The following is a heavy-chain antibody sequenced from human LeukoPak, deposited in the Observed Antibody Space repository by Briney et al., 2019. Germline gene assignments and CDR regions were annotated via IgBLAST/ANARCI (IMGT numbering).Heavy chain of an antibody. CDR3: ARASGSYDAVDY. CDR2: IYYSGST. CDR1: GGSISSGDYY. J-gene: IGHJ4*02. V-gene: IGHV4-30-4*08. D-gene: IGHD1-26*01. Sequence: KASETLSLTCTVSGGSISSGDYYWSWIRQPPGKGLEWIGYIYYSGSTYYNPSLKSRVTISVDTSKNQFSLKLSSVTAADTAVYDCARASGSYDAVDYWGQGTLVTVSS.